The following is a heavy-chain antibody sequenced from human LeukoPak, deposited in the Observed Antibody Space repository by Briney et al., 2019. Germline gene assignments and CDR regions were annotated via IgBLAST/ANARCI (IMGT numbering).Heavy chain of an antibody. CDR3: AKDRSDGDLLFEFDY. Sequence: GGSLRLSCAASGFTFDDDAMHWVRQAPGKGLEWVSGISWNSGSIGYADSVKGRFTISRDNAKNSLYLQMNSLRAEDTALYYCAKDRSDGDLLFEFDYWGQGTLVTVSS. J-gene: IGHJ4*02. V-gene: IGHV3-9*01. CDR1: GFTFDDDA. D-gene: IGHD2-21*02. CDR2: ISWNSGSI.